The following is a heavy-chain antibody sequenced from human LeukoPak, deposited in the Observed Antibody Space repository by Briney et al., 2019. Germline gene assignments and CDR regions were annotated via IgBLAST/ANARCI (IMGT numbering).Heavy chain of an antibody. CDR1: GGSISSGSYY. Sequence: PSETLSLTCTVSGGSISSGSYYWSWIRQPAGKGLEWIGSIYYSGSTYYNPSLKSRVTISVDTSKNQFSLKLSSVTAADTAVYYCASLYSYGLGPDYWGQGTLVTVSS. V-gene: IGHV4-39*07. CDR2: IYYSGST. CDR3: ASLYSYGLGPDY. J-gene: IGHJ4*02. D-gene: IGHD5-18*01.